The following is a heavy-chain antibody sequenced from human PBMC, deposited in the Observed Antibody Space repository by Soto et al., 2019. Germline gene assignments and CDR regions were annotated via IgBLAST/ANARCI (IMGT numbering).Heavy chain of an antibody. D-gene: IGHD3-22*01. J-gene: IGHJ4*02. CDR2: ISGSGTST. CDR1: GFTLSNYA. CDR3: ARRGYAYESSGYYPLFDY. Sequence: GSLRLACTASGFTLSNYAMSWVRQAAGKGLEWISAISGSGTSTYYADSVKGRFTISRDNSKNTLSLQMNSLRVEDTAVYYCARRGYAYESSGYYPLFDYWGQGILVTVSS. V-gene: IGHV3-23*01.